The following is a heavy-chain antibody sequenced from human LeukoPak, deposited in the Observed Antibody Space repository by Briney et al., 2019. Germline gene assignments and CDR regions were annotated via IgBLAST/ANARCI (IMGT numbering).Heavy chain of an antibody. CDR3: AKRKSIDDAFDI. V-gene: IGHV3-23*01. J-gene: IGHJ3*02. D-gene: IGHD2/OR15-2a*01. CDR2: ISGSGGST. Sequence: GGSLRLSCVASGFTFSSYAMSWVRQAPGKGLEWVSAISGSGGSTYYADSVKGRFTISRDNSKNTLYLQMNSLGAEDTAVYYCAKRKSIDDAFDIWGQGTMVTVSS. CDR1: GFTFSSYA.